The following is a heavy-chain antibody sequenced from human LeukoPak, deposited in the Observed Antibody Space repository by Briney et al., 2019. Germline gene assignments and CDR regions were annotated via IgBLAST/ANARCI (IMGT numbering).Heavy chain of an antibody. CDR2: IYSSGTT. CDR1: GGSISSTNYY. V-gene: IGHV4-39*01. CDR3: ARHRSYYESRDAFDI. D-gene: IGHD3-3*01. J-gene: IGHJ3*02. Sequence: SETLSLTCTVSGGSISSTNYYWGWIRQPPGKGLAWIGSIYSSGTTYYSPSLQSRVTISVDTFNNQFSLRLNPVTAADTAVYYCARHRSYYESRDAFDIWGQGTMVTVSS.